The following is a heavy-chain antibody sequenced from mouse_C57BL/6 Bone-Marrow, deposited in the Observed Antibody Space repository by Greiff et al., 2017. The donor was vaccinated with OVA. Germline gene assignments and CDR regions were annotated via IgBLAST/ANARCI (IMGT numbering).Heavy chain of an antibody. CDR2: ISYDGSN. Sequence: EVQLQESGPGLVKPSQSLSLTCSVTGYSITSGYYWNWIRQFPGNKLEWMGYISYDGSNNYNPSLKNRISITRDTSKNQFFLKLNSVTTEDTATYYCARAYGSPWYFDVWGTGTTVTVSS. CDR1: GYSITSGYY. CDR3: ARAYGSPWYFDV. V-gene: IGHV3-6*01. D-gene: IGHD1-1*01. J-gene: IGHJ1*03.